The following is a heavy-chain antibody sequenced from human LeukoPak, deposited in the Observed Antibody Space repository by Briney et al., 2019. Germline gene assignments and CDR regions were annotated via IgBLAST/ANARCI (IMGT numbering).Heavy chain of an antibody. CDR1: GGSFSSYY. V-gene: IGHV4-34*01. CDR3: APIFGDYSDFDS. CDR2: ITHSGRT. D-gene: IGHD4-17*01. J-gene: IGHJ4*01. Sequence: SETLSLTCAVYGGSFSSYYWSWIRQPPGKGLEWIGEITHSGRTNYNPSLKSRVTISLDTSKRQFSLRLRFVTAADTAVYYCAPIFGDYSDFDSWGQGSLVTVSS.